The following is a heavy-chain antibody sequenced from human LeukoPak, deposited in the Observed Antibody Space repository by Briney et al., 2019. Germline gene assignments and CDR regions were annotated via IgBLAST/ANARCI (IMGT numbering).Heavy chain of an antibody. V-gene: IGHV3-21*01. CDR2: ISSSSYYI. CDR1: GFTFSSYS. D-gene: IGHD1-7*01. Sequence: NPGGSLRLSCAASGFTFSSYSTNWVRQAPGKGLEWVSSISSSSYYIYYADSVKGRFTISRDNAKNSLYLQMNSLRAEDTAVYYCARDDNWNYEDYWGQGTLVTVSS. CDR3: ARDDNWNYEDY. J-gene: IGHJ4*02.